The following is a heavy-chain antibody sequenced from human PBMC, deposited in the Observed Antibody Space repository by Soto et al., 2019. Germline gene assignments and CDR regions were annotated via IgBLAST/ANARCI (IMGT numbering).Heavy chain of an antibody. J-gene: IGHJ4*02. CDR2: IIGSGAST. CDR1: GFTFSSYA. V-gene: IGHV3-23*01. Sequence: EVQMLESGGGLVQPGGSLRLSCAASGFTFSSYAMSWVRQAPGMGLEWVSGIIGSGASTYYADFVKGRFTISRDNSKNTLFLQMNSLRAEDTAVYYCAKGKGLTVSSSNYWGQGTLVTVSS. CDR3: AKGKGLTVSSSNY. D-gene: IGHD6-19*01.